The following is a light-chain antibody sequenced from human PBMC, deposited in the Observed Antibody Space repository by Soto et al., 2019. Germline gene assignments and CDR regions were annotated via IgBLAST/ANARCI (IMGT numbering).Light chain of an antibody. Sequence: EIVLTQSPGTLSLSPGDRATLSCRASQSVSSHFLAWYQQKPGQAPRLLIHGTSSRATGIPDRFSGSGSGTDFILTISRLEPEDFAVYYCQQYGSSPFTFGPGTKVDIK. CDR2: GTS. V-gene: IGKV3-20*01. CDR3: QQYGSSPFT. J-gene: IGKJ3*01. CDR1: QSVSSHF.